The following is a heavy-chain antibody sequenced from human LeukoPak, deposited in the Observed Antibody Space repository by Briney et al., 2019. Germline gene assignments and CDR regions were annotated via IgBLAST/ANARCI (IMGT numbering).Heavy chain of an antibody. CDR3: AREESGSYFSWSVGYFDY. Sequence: PGGSLRLSCAAPGFTFSSYSMNWFRHHPRKRLKWVSYLSSRSSTIYYADSVKGRFTISRDNGKNSLYLQMNSLRGEDTAVYYCAREESGSYFSWSVGYFDYWGQGTLVTVSS. J-gene: IGHJ4*02. CDR2: LSSRSSTI. D-gene: IGHD1-26*01. V-gene: IGHV3-48*01. CDR1: GFTFSSYS.